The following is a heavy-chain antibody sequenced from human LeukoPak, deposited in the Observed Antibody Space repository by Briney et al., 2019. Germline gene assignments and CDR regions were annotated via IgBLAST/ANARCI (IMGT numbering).Heavy chain of an antibody. CDR2: INAGNGNT. Sequence: GASVKVSCKASGYTFTDYAMHWVRQAPGQRLEWMGWINAGNGNTKYSQKFQGRVTITRDTSASTAYMELSSLRSEDTAVYYCARGHRGYYDSSGYRNYFDYWGQGTLVTVSS. D-gene: IGHD3-22*01. CDR1: GYTFTDYA. V-gene: IGHV1-3*01. J-gene: IGHJ4*02. CDR3: ARGHRGYYDSSGYRNYFDY.